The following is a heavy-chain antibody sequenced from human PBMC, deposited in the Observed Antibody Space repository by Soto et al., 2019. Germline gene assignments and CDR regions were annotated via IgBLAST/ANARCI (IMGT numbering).Heavy chain of an antibody. V-gene: IGHV5-51*01. J-gene: IGHJ3*02. CDR2: IYPGDSDT. CDR3: ARLKRGSGSGIHAFDI. D-gene: IGHD3-22*01. Sequence: PGESLKISCKGSGYSFTSYWIGWVRQMPGKGLEWMGIIYPGDSDTRYSPSFQGQVTISADKSISTAYLQWSSLKASDTAMYYCARLKRGSGSGIHAFDIWGQGTMVTVSS. CDR1: GYSFTSYW.